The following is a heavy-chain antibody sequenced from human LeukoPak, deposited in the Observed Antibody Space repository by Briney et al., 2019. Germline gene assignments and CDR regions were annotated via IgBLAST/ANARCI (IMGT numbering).Heavy chain of an antibody. Sequence: GGSLRLSCAASGFTFSSYAMNWVRQAPGKGLEWVSHISSSGCSTYYAVSVKGRFTISRDNSKNTLYLQMNSLRAEDTAVYYCAKALTGTKAFDIWGQGTMVTVSS. D-gene: IGHD1-20*01. J-gene: IGHJ3*02. CDR2: ISSSGCST. CDR1: GFTFSSYA. V-gene: IGHV3-23*01. CDR3: AKALTGTKAFDI.